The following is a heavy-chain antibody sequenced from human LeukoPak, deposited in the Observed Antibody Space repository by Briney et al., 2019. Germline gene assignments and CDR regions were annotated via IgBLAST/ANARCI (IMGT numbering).Heavy chain of an antibody. J-gene: IGHJ5*02. V-gene: IGHV3-23*01. Sequence: PGGSLRLSCAASGLTFSSYAMSWVRQAPGKGLEWVSAISGSGGSTYYADSVKGRFTISRDNSKNTLYLQMNSLRAEDTAVYYCAKSLVAAPRFDPWGQGTLVTVSS. CDR2: ISGSGGST. D-gene: IGHD2-15*01. CDR1: GLTFSSYA. CDR3: AKSLVAAPRFDP.